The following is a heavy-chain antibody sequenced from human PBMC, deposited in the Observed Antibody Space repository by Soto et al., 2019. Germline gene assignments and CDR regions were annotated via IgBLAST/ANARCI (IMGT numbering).Heavy chain of an antibody. J-gene: IGHJ5*02. CDR1: GFTVSTSQ. CDR3: ARLGPYASGAYAVSHNRFDP. V-gene: IGHV3-53*01. Sequence: EVPLVESGGRLVQPGGSLRLSCAASGFTVSTSQMTWVRQAPGKGLEWVSVIFIGGTTQYAESVKGRFTISRDKSENTADLQMNSVRAEDTAVYYCARLGPYASGAYAVSHNRFDPWGQGTQVTVSP. D-gene: IGHD3-10*01. CDR2: IFIGGTT.